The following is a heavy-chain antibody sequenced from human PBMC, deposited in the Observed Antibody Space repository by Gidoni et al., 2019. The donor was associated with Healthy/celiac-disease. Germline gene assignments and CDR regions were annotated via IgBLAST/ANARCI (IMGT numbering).Heavy chain of an antibody. D-gene: IGHD6-19*01. CDR2: IIPIFGTA. CDR3: ARDLSSGWPA. J-gene: IGHJ5*02. V-gene: IGHV1-69*01. Sequence: VRQAPGQGLEWMGGIIPIFGTANYAQKFQGRVTITADESTSTAYMELSSLRSEDTAVYYCARDLSSGWPAWGQGTLVTVSS.